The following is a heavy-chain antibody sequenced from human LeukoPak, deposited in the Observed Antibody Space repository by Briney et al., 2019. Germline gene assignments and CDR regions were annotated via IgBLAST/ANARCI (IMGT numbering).Heavy chain of an antibody. Sequence: SVKVSCKASGYTFTSYGIGWVRQAPGQGLEWMGGIIPIFGTANYAQKFQGRVTITADESTSTAYMELSSLRSEDTAVYYCARNPGVSGYDYYFDYWGQGTLVTVSS. J-gene: IGHJ4*02. CDR1: GYTFTSYG. CDR3: ARNPGVSGYDYYFDY. V-gene: IGHV1-69*13. CDR2: IIPIFGTA. D-gene: IGHD5-12*01.